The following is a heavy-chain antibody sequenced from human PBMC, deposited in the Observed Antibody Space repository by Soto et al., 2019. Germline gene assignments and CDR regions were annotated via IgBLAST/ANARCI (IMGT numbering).Heavy chain of an antibody. CDR1: DGMIISLC. D-gene: IGHD6-19*01. J-gene: IGHJ4*02. Sequence: LQPLTLPYTVSDGMIISLCGSWLRQPPGKGLEWIGYIYYSGSTNYNPSLKSRVTISVDTSKNQFSLKLSSVTAADTAAYYCPRGGSGCYLDYWGQGTLVTVSS. CDR3: PRGGSGCYLDY. CDR2: IYYSGST. V-gene: IGHV4-59*11.